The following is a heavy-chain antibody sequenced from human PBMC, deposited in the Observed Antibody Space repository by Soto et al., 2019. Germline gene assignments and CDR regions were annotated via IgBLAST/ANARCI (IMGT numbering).Heavy chain of an antibody. Sequence: QITLKESGPTLVEPTQTLTLTCTFSGFSLSTSGVGVGWIRQPPGKALEWLALIYWNDDKRYSPSLKSRLTITKDTSKNQVVLTMTNMDPVDTATYYCAHFIMTYYYDSSGYGYWGQGTLVTVSS. CDR1: GFSLSTSGVG. CDR2: IYWNDDK. CDR3: AHFIMTYYYDSSGYGY. D-gene: IGHD3-22*01. J-gene: IGHJ4*02. V-gene: IGHV2-5*01.